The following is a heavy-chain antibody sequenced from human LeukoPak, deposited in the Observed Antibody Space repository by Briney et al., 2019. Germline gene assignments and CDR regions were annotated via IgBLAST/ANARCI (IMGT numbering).Heavy chain of an antibody. CDR3: ARVESGYSYGPHAYGMDV. J-gene: IGHJ6*02. CDR2: IYSGGTT. D-gene: IGHD5-18*01. V-gene: IGHV3-53*01. CDR1: GFTVSSNY. Sequence: GGSLRLSCAASGFTVSSNYMSWVRQAPGKGLEWVSVIYSGGTTLYADSVKGRFTISRDNSKDTLYLQMNSLTAADTAVYYCARVESGYSYGPHAYGMDVWGQGTTVTVSS.